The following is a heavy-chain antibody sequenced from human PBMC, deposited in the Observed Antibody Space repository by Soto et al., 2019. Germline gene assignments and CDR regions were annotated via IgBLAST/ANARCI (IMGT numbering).Heavy chain of an antibody. CDR3: ANGKFLEWSPFDY. D-gene: IGHD3-3*01. V-gene: IGHV3-30-3*01. Sequence: GGSLRLSCAASGFTFSTYAMHWVRQAPGKGLEWVAVTSYDGSNKYYADSVRGRFTISRDNSKNTLFLQMNSLRAEDMAVYYCANGKFLEWSPFDYWGQGTLVTVSS. CDR1: GFTFSTYA. J-gene: IGHJ4*02. CDR2: TSYDGSNK.